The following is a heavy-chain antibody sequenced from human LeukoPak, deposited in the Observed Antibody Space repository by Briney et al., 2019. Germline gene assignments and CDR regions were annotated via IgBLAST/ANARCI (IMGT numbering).Heavy chain of an antibody. V-gene: IGHV1-69*13. D-gene: IGHD2-8*01. J-gene: IGHJ6*03. CDR1: GGTFSSYA. CDR2: IIPIFGTA. Sequence: SVKVSCKASGGTFSSYAISWVRQAPGQGLEWMGGIIPIFGTANYAQKFQGRVTITADESTSTAYMELSSLRSEDTAVYYCARDGQWLDYMDVWGKGTTVTVSS. CDR3: ARDGQWLDYMDV.